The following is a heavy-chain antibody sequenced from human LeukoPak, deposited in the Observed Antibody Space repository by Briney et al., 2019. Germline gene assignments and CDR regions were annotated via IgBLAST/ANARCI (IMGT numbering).Heavy chain of an antibody. CDR1: GFTVSNNY. V-gene: IGHV3-66*02. CDR3: AKDKDPWKSTAISDFDY. D-gene: IGHD1-1*01. Sequence: PGGSLRLSCAASGFTVSNNYMSWVRQAPGKGLEWVSVIYSGGSTYYADSVKGRFTISRDNSKNTLYLQMNSLRGEDTAVYFCAKDKDPWKSTAISDFDYWGQGTLVTVSS. CDR2: IYSGGST. J-gene: IGHJ4*02.